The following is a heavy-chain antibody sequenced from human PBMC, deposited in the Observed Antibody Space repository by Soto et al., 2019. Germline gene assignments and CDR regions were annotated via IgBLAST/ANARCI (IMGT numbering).Heavy chain of an antibody. Sequence: EVQLVESGGGVVRPGGSLRLSCTASGFTFDDYGMSWVRQAPGKGLEWVSGINWNGGSSRYAESVKGRFTISRDNGKNSLYLQMNSLRAEDTALYYCARAYGGSGSYYYYYGMDVWGQGTTVTVSS. D-gene: IGHD3-10*01. CDR3: ARAYGGSGSYYYYYGMDV. CDR1: GFTFDDYG. CDR2: INWNGGSS. J-gene: IGHJ6*02. V-gene: IGHV3-20*04.